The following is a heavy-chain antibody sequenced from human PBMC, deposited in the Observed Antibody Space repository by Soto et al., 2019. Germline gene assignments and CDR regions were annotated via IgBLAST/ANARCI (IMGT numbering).Heavy chain of an antibody. D-gene: IGHD3-10*01. Sequence: QITLKESGPTLVKPTQTLTLTCTFSGFSLTTSGVGVGWIRQPPGKALEWLALIYWDDDKRYSPSLKNRLTITKDTPKXXXVXXITNIDPTDTATYYCAHDYYSSSSTSMRNCNWFDPWGPGTLVTVSS. J-gene: IGHJ5*02. CDR3: AHDYYSSSSTSMRNCNWFDP. CDR2: IYWDDDK. V-gene: IGHV2-5*02. CDR1: GFSLTTSGVG.